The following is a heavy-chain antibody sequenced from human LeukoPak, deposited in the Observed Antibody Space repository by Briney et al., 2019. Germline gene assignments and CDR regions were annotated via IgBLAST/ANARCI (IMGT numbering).Heavy chain of an antibody. CDR1: GYTFTSYD. D-gene: IGHD3-3*01. CDR3: ARAVYDFWSGYYNWFDP. Sequence: ASVKVSCKASGYTFTSYDINWVRQATGQGLEWMGWMNPNSGNTGYAQKFQGRVTITRNTSISTAYMELSSLRSEDTAVYYCARAVYDFWSGYYNWFDPWGQGTLVTVPS. CDR2: MNPNSGNT. J-gene: IGHJ5*02. V-gene: IGHV1-8*03.